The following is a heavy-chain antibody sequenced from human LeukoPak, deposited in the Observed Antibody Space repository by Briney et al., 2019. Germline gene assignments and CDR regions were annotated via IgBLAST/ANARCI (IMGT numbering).Heavy chain of an antibody. CDR1: GFTFSSYS. J-gene: IGHJ5*02. V-gene: IGHV3-21*04. Sequence: GGSLRLSCAASGFTFSSYSMNWVRQAPGKGLEWVSSISSSSSYIYYADSVKGRFTISRDNAKNSLYLQMNSLRTEDTAVYYCARAGSNWLIDPWGQGTLVTVSS. CDR3: ARAGSNWLIDP. CDR2: ISSSSSYI. D-gene: IGHD6-13*01.